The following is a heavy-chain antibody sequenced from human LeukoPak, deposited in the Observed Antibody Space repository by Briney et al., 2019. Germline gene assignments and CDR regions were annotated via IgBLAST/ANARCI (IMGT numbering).Heavy chain of an antibody. D-gene: IGHD3-10*01. Sequence: GGSLRLSCAASGFTFSSYWMHWVRQAPGKGLVWVSRINSDGSSTSYADSVKGRSTISRDNAKNTLYLQMNSLRAEDTAVYYCARDPTYYYGSGSPPFFDYWGQGTLVTVSS. CDR3: ARDPTYYYGSGSPPFFDY. V-gene: IGHV3-74*01. J-gene: IGHJ4*02. CDR1: GFTFSSYW. CDR2: INSDGSST.